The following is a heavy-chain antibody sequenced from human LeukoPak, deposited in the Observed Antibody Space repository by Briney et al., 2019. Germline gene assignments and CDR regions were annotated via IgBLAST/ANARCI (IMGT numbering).Heavy chain of an antibody. V-gene: IGHV1-2*04. CDR2: TNPNSGGT. J-gene: IGHJ3*02. D-gene: IGHD5-24*01. CDR1: GYTFTGYY. Sequence: ASVKVSCKASGYTFTGYYMHWVRQAPGQGLEWMGWTNPNSGGTNYAQKFRGWVTMTRDTSISTAYMELSRLRSDDTAVYYCAREASQMDAFDIWGQGTMVTVSS. CDR3: AREASQMDAFDI.